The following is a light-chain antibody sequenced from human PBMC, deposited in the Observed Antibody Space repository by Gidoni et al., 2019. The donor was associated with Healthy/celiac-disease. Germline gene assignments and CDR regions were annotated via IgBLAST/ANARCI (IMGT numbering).Light chain of an antibody. CDR3: KQYNSFPWT. Sequence: DIQMTQSPSTLSASVGDRVTITCRASQRIGGWLAWYQQKPGKAPNLLISDAYTLENGVPSRFSGSGSGTEFSLTFSDLQPDDFATYYCKQYNSFPWTFGQGTKVEIK. V-gene: IGKV1-5*01. J-gene: IGKJ1*01. CDR1: QRIGGW. CDR2: DAY.